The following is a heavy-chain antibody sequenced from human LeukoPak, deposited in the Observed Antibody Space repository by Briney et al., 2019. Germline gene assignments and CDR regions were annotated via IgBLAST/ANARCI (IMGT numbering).Heavy chain of an antibody. D-gene: IGHD5-24*01. V-gene: IGHV1-69*13. CDR3: ARGCGVPITNWFDP. CDR1: GGTFSSYA. CDR2: IIPIFGTA. J-gene: IGHJ5*02. Sequence: GASVKVSCKASGGTFSSYAISWVRQAPGQGLEWMGGIIPIFGTANYAQKFQGRVTITADESTSTAYMELSSLRSEDTAVYYCARGCGVPITNWFDPWGQGTLVTVSS.